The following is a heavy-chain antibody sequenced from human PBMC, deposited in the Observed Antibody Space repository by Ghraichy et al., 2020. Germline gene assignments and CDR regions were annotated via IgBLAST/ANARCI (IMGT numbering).Heavy chain of an antibody. D-gene: IGHD4-17*01. V-gene: IGHV3-30*04. CDR3: ARDYRDYGGYYSGMDV. J-gene: IGHJ6*02. Sequence: GSLRLSCAASGFTLRSYAMHWVRQAPGKGLEWVGVISYDGRKTYYADSVKGRFTISRDNSKNTLYLQMNSLRAEDTAVYYCARDYRDYGGYYSGMDVWGQGTTVTVSS. CDR2: ISYDGRKT. CDR1: GFTLRSYA.